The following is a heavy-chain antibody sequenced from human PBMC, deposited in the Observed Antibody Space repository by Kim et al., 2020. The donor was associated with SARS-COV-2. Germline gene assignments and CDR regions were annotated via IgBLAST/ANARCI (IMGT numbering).Heavy chain of an antibody. CDR2: IHHSGNT. Sequence: SETLSLTCAVSGDSINSINWWSWVRQPPGKGQEWIGEIHHSGNTNYNPFLKSGVSISVDNSNNLFSLRLSSVTAADTAVDYCGRLRTDSGSYFRFDYWGQGTLVPVSS. J-gene: IGHJ4*02. CDR3: GRLRTDSGSYFRFDY. D-gene: IGHD1-26*01. CDR1: GDSINSINW. V-gene: IGHV4-4*02.